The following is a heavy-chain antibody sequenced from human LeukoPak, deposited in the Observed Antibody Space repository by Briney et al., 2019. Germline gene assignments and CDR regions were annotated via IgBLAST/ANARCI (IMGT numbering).Heavy chain of an antibody. J-gene: IGHJ4*02. Sequence: GGSLRPSCAASGFTVSSNYLNWVRQAPGKGLEWVSVIYSGGNTYYADSVKGRFTISRDNSKNTLYLQMDSLRAEDTAVYYCARERSGYSSGWYDYWGQGTLVTVSS. V-gene: IGHV3-53*01. D-gene: IGHD6-19*01. CDR2: IYSGGNT. CDR1: GFTVSSNY. CDR3: ARERSGYSSGWYDY.